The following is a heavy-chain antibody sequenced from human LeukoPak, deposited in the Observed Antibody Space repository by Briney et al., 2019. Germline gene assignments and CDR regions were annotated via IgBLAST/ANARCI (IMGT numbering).Heavy chain of an antibody. J-gene: IGHJ4*02. V-gene: IGHV3-23*01. CDR1: GFTFSSYA. CDR2: TSGSGGNT. Sequence: GGSLRLSCAASGFTFSSYAMSWVRQAPGKGLEWVSATSGSGGNTYYADSVKGRFTISRDNSKNTLYLQMNSLRAEDTAVYYCARRGESTNYGDYRFDSWGQGTLVTVSS. D-gene: IGHD4-17*01. CDR3: ARRGESTNYGDYRFDS.